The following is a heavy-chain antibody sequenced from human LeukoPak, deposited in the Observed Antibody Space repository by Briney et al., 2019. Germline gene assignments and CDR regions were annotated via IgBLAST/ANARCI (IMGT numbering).Heavy chain of an antibody. CDR3: ARDHRGYNWNYRWFDP. J-gene: IGHJ5*02. Sequence: ASVKVSCKASGYTFTSYGISWVRQAPGQGLEWMGWISAYNGNTNYAQKLQGRVTMTTDTSTSTAYMELRSLRSDDTAVYYCARDHRGYNWNYRWFDPWGQGTLVTVSS. V-gene: IGHV1-18*01. CDR2: ISAYNGNT. CDR1: GYTFTSYG. D-gene: IGHD1-7*01.